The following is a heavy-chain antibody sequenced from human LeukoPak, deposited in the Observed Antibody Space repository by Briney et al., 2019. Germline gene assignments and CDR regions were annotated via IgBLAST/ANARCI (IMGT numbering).Heavy chain of an antibody. CDR2: ISAYNGNT. CDR3: ARVAVAGRAWRDY. V-gene: IGHV1-18*04. D-gene: IGHD6-19*01. Sequence: ASVKVSCKASGYTFSNYGISWVRQAPGQGLEWMGWISAYNGNTKSAQNLQGRVTMTTDTSTGTAYVELRSLRSDDTAVYYCARVAVAGRAWRDYWGQGTLVTVSS. CDR1: GYTFSNYG. J-gene: IGHJ4*02.